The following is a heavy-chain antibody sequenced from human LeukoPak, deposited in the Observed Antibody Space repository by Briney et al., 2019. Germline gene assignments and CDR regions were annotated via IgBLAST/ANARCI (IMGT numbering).Heavy chain of an antibody. Sequence: PGGSLRLPCAASGFTFSSYGMHWVRQAPGKGLEWVAVIWYDGSNKYYADSAKGRFTISRDNSKNTLYLQMNSLRVEDTAVYYCARGEGGYYYRLGDWGQGTLVTVSS. CDR2: IWYDGSNK. CDR1: GFTFSSYG. D-gene: IGHD3-22*01. V-gene: IGHV3-33*01. CDR3: ARGEGGYYYRLGD. J-gene: IGHJ4*02.